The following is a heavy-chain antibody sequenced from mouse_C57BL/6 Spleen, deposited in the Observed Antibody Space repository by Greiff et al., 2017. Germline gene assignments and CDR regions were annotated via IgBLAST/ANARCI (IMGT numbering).Heavy chain of an antibody. CDR2: IDPNSGGT. V-gene: IGHV1-72*01. CDR3: ARYYYGSSIYAMDY. D-gene: IGHD1-1*01. Sequence: QVQLQQPGPELVKPGASVKMSCKASGYTFTGYWMNWVKQRPGRGLEWIGRIDPNSGGTKYNEKFKSKATLTVDKPSSTAYMQLSSLTSEDSAVYYCARYYYGSSIYAMDYWGQGTSVTVSS. J-gene: IGHJ4*01. CDR1: GYTFTGYW.